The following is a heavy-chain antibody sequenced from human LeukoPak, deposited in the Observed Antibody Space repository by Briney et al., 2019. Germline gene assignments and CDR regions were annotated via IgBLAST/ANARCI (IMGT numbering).Heavy chain of an antibody. CDR1: GITFSRYG. CDR3: ARAPTSSWYDY. CDR2: ISYDESFT. V-gene: IGHV3-30*03. J-gene: IGHJ4*02. D-gene: IGHD6-13*01. Sequence: GGSLRLSCAASGITFSRYGMHWVRQTPGKGLDWVAAISYDESFTYYADSVKGRFTVSRDNSKNTLYLQMNSLRAEDTALYYCARAPTSSWYDYWGQGTLVTASS.